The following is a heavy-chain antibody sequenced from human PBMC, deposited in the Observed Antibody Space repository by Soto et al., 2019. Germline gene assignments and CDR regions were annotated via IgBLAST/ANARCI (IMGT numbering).Heavy chain of an antibody. CDR1: GFTFSSYA. V-gene: IGHV3-23*01. Sequence: GGSLRLSCAASGFTFSSYAMSWVRQAPGKGLEWVSAISGSGGSTYYADSVKGRFTISRDNPKNTLYLQMNSLRAEDTAVYYCAKRVPRIQLWLYFDYWGQGTLVTVSS. D-gene: IGHD5-18*01. CDR2: ISGSGGST. CDR3: AKRVPRIQLWLYFDY. J-gene: IGHJ4*02.